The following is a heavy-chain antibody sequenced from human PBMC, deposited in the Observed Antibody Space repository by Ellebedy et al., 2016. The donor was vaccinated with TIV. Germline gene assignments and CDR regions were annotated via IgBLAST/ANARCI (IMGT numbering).Heavy chain of an antibody. V-gene: IGHV4-31*03. Sequence: SETLSLXCTVPGGSISSGGFYWCWIRQFPGKGLEWIGYIYYSRNIDYNPSLKSRVSISGDTSKNQFSQKLSSVTAADTAMYYGARDQNYGTSGRDALDIWGQGIMVTVSS. CDR1: GGSISSGGFY. J-gene: IGHJ3*02. D-gene: IGHD3-22*01. CDR3: ARDQNYGTSGRDALDI. CDR2: IYYSRNI.